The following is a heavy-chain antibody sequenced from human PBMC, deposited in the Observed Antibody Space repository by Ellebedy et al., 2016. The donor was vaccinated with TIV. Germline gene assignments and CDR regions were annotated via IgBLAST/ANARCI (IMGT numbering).Heavy chain of an antibody. V-gene: IGHV4-38-2*01. CDR3: ARMTSRGFSTPAY. Sequence: SETLSLXXRVSQFAISGGYYWGWIRQTPGKGLEWIGSMFHSGSTYYNPSLRSRVTLSVDTSKNQLSLKITSVTASDTAIYYCARMTSRGFSTPAYWGQGTLVTVSS. CDR1: QFAISGGYY. D-gene: IGHD6-19*01. CDR2: MFHSGST. J-gene: IGHJ4*02.